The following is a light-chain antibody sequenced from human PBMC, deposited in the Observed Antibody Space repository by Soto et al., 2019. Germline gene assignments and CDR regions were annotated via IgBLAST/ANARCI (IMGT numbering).Light chain of an antibody. Sequence: GDRAIITCRASESVSNWLAWYQQKPGKAPKLLIYDASTLETGVPSRFSGSGSGTEFTLTISSLQPDDFATYYCQHYNSYSEAFGQGTKVDIK. CDR1: ESVSNW. CDR3: QHYNSYSEA. CDR2: DAS. J-gene: IGKJ1*01. V-gene: IGKV1-5*01.